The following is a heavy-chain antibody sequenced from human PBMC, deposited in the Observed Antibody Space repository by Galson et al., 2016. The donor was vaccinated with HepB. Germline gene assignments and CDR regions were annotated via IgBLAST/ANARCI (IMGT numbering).Heavy chain of an antibody. CDR2: INSDGAIS. J-gene: IGHJ5*02. D-gene: IGHD4-23*01. V-gene: IGHV3-74*01. CDR1: GFAFSSHW. Sequence: LRLSCAASGFAFSSHWMHWVRQDLGKGLVWVSRINSDGAISNYADSVKGRFTISRDNAKNTLYLQMNSLRAEDTAVYFCVRDHSVVPTTAYNWFDPWGRGTLDTVSS. CDR3: VRDHSVVPTTAYNWFDP.